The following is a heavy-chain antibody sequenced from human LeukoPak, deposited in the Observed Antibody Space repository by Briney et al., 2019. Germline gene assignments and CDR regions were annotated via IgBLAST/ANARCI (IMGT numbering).Heavy chain of an antibody. CDR1: GFTFSSYA. Sequence: PGGSLRLSCAASGFTFSSYAMTWVRQAPGQGLEWVSGISNNGGSTYYADSVKGRFTISRDNSKNSLYLQMNSLRAEDTAVYYCARDSSSSRGNWFDPWGQGTLVTVSS. J-gene: IGHJ5*02. CDR2: ISNNGGST. V-gene: IGHV3-23*01. D-gene: IGHD6-6*01. CDR3: ARDSSSSRGNWFDP.